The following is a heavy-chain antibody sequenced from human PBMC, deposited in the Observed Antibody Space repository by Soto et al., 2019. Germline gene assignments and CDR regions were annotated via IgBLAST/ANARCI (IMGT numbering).Heavy chain of an antibody. V-gene: IGHV1-18*01. J-gene: IGHJ4*02. CDR3: ARKDYYDSSGYRRDFDY. Sequence: QVQLVQSGAEVKKPGASVKVSCKASGYTFTSYGISWVRQAPGQGLEWMRWISAYNGNTNYAQKLQGRVTMTTDTSTSTAYMELRSLRSDDTAVYYCARKDYYDSSGYRRDFDYWGQGTLVTVSS. CDR1: GYTFTSYG. CDR2: ISAYNGNT. D-gene: IGHD3-22*01.